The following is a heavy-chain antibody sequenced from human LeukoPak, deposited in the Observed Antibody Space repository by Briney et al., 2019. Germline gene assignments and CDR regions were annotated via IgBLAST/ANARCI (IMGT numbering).Heavy chain of an antibody. V-gene: IGHV3-7*01. CDR1: GFTFSSYW. CDR3: AISSPVAAVGY. CDR2: INQDGSEK. Sequence: GGSLRLSCADSGFTFSSYWIGWVRQAPGKGLEWVANINQDGSEKYYVDSVRGRFTISRDNAKNSLYLQMNSLRAEDTAVYNCAISSPVAAVGYWGQGTLVTVSS. D-gene: IGHD2-15*01. J-gene: IGHJ4*02.